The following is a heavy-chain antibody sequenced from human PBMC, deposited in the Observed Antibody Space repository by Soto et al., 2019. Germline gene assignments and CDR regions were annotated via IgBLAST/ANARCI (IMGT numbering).Heavy chain of an antibody. CDR1: GFTFSTYA. CDR2: ISGSDTNI. J-gene: IGHJ4*02. D-gene: IGHD3-9*01. Sequence: GGSLRLSCAASGFTFSTYAMSWVRQAPGKGLEWVSVISGSDTNIYYADSVKGRSTISRDNSKNTLYLHMNSLRAEDTAVYYCVKFDFYTVYSDYCGQGARVTVSS. V-gene: IGHV3-23*01. CDR3: VKFDFYTVYSDY.